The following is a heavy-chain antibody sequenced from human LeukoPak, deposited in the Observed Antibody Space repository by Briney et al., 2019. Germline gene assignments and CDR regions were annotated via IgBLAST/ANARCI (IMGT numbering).Heavy chain of an antibody. V-gene: IGHV1-2*02. J-gene: IGHJ4*02. D-gene: IGHD7-27*01. CDR1: GYSFPHYY. CDR2: INPNSGGT. Sequence: ASVKVSCKSSGYSFPHYYMHWVRQAPGQGLEWMGWINPNSGGTNYAQKFQGRVTMTRDTSITTAYMELSSLRSDDTAVYYCGRGAYSYWGSRVACWVQGTVDTVSS. CDR3: GRGAYSYWGSRVAC.